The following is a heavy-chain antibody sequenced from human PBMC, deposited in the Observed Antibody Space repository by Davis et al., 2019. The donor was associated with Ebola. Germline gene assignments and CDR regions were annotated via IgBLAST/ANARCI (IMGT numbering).Heavy chain of an antibody. CDR3: ATRYRYGMDV. CDR2: ISYDGSNK. CDR1: GFTFSSYA. D-gene: IGHD1-26*01. Sequence: PGGSLRLSCAASGFTFSSYAMHWVRQAPGKGLEWVAVISYDGSNKYYADSVKGRFTISRDNSKNTLYLQMNSLRAEDTAVYYCATRYRYGMDVWGKGTTVTVFS. V-gene: IGHV3-30*04. J-gene: IGHJ6*04.